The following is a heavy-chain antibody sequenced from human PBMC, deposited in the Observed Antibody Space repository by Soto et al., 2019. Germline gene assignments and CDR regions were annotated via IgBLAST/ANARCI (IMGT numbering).Heavy chain of an antibody. J-gene: IGHJ6*03. Sequence: GASVKVSCKASGYTFTSYYMHWVRQAPGQGLEWMGIINPSGGSTSYAQKFQGRVTMTRDTSTSTVYMELSSLRSEDAAVYYCARDGGNHRYYYYYMDVWGKGTTVTVS. V-gene: IGHV1-46*03. D-gene: IGHD3-16*01. CDR2: INPSGGST. CDR3: ARDGGNHRYYYYYMDV. CDR1: GYTFTSYY.